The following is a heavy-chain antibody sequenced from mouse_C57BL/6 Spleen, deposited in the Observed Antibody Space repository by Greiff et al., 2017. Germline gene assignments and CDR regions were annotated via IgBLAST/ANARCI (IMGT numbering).Heavy chain of an antibody. CDR2: ISDGGSYT. CDR1: GFTFSSYA. Sequence: VQRVESGGGLVKPGGSLKLSCAASGFTFSSYAMSWVRQTPEKRLEWVATISDGGSYTYYPDNVKGRFTISRDNAKNNLYLQMSHLKPEDTAMYYCARVYGSSYYYAMDYWGQGTSVTVSS. CDR3: ARVYGSSYYYAMDY. J-gene: IGHJ4*01. D-gene: IGHD1-1*01. V-gene: IGHV5-4*01.